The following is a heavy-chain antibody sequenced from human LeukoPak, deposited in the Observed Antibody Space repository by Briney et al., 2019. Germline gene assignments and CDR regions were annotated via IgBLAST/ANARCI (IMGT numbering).Heavy chain of an antibody. V-gene: IGHV4-30-2*03. Sequence: PSETLSLTCAVSGGSISSGGYSWSWIRQPPGKGLEWIGYIYYSGSTYYSPSLKSRVTISVDTSKNQFSLKLSSVTAADTAVYYCARHLVADDAFDIWGQGTMVTVSS. D-gene: IGHD2-8*02. CDR1: GGSISSGGYS. CDR3: ARHLVADDAFDI. CDR2: IYYSGST. J-gene: IGHJ3*02.